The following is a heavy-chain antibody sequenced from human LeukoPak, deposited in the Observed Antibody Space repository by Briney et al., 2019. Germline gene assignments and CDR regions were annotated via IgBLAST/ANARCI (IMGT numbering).Heavy chain of an antibody. CDR3: ARPYCSGGSCYSFSFDY. D-gene: IGHD2-15*01. Sequence: GESLKISCKGSGYSFTSYWIGWVRQMPGKGLEWMGIIYPGDSDTRYSPSFQGQVTISADKSISTAYLPWNSLKASDTAMYYCARPYCSGGSCYSFSFDYWGQGTLVTVSS. CDR2: IYPGDSDT. V-gene: IGHV5-51*01. J-gene: IGHJ4*02. CDR1: GYSFTSYW.